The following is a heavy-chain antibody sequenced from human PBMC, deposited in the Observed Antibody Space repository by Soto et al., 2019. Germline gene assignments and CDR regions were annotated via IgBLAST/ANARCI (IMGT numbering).Heavy chain of an antibody. CDR2: IYHSGST. Sequence: SETLSLTYAVSSGSISSSNWWSWVRQPPGKGLEWIGEIYHSGSTNYNPSLKSRVTISVDTSKNQFSLKLSSVTAADTAVYYCARTTYYYGSGSGDYYMDVWGKGTTVTVSS. V-gene: IGHV4-4*02. CDR1: SGSISSSNW. J-gene: IGHJ6*03. CDR3: ARTTYYYGSGSGDYYMDV. D-gene: IGHD3-10*01.